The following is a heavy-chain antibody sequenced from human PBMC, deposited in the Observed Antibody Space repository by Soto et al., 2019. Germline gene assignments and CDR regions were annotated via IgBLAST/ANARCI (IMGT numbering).Heavy chain of an antibody. CDR1: GFTFSSYS. V-gene: IGHV3-21*01. D-gene: IGHD5-18*01. J-gene: IGHJ4*02. CDR3: ARDGGVNTAMVTRFDY. CDR2: ISSSSSYI. Sequence: GGSLRLSCAASGFTFSSYSMNWVRQAPGKGLEWVSSISSSSSYIYYADSVKGRFTISRDNAKKSLYLQMNSLRAEDTAVYYCARDGGVNTAMVTRFDYWGQGTLVTVPQ.